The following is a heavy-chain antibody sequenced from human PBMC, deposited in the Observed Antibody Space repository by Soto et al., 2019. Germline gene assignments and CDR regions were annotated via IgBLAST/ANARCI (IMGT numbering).Heavy chain of an antibody. CDR1: GGSISSSSYY. CDR3: ARQVKVPAAMGSHPNWFDP. CDR2: IYYSGST. D-gene: IGHD2-2*01. Sequence: SETLSLTCTVSGGSISSSSYYWGWIRQPPGKGLEWIGSIYYSGSTYYNPSLKSRVTISVDTSKNQFSLKLSSVTAADTAVYYCARQVKVPAAMGSHPNWFDPWGQGTLVTVSS. V-gene: IGHV4-39*01. J-gene: IGHJ5*02.